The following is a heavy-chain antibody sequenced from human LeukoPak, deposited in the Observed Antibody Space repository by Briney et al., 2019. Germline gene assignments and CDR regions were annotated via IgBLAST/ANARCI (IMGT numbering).Heavy chain of an antibody. Sequence: GRPLRLSCAASGFTFNIYGMHWVRQAPGKGLEWVAGISYDEMYQYYADSVKGRFTISRDNSKNTLFLQMNSLRAEDTAIYYCAKDRDYYGSGSDYWGQGTLDTVSS. CDR1: GFTFNIYG. J-gene: IGHJ4*02. CDR2: ISYDEMYQ. CDR3: AKDRDYYGSGSDY. V-gene: IGHV3-30*18. D-gene: IGHD3-10*01.